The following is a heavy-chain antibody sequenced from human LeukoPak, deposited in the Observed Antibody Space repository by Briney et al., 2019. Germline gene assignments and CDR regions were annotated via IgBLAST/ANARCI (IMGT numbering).Heavy chain of an antibody. CDR1: GDSISSSSYY. CDR2: IYYSGST. D-gene: IGHD4-23*01. Sequence: PSETLSLTCTVSGDSISSSSYYWGWIRQPPGMELEWIGSIYYSGSTYYNPSLNSRVTISVDTSKNQFSLKLSSVTAADTAVYYCARDYLGGNPDAFDIWGQGTMVTVSS. CDR3: ARDYLGGNPDAFDI. V-gene: IGHV4-39*07. J-gene: IGHJ3*02.